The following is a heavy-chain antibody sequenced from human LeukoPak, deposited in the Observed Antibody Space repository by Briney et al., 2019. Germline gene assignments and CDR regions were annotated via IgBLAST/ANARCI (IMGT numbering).Heavy chain of an antibody. J-gene: IGHJ4*02. CDR1: GFTVSSNY. CDR3: ARARGGAWFRLNN. V-gene: IGHV3-66*01. Sequence: GGSLRLSCAASGFTVSSNYMSWVRQAPGNGLEWVSVIYSGGSTYYADSVKGRFTISRDNSKNTLYLQMNSLRAEDTAVYYCARARGGAWFRLNNWGQGTLVTVSS. CDR2: IYSGGST. D-gene: IGHD3-9*01.